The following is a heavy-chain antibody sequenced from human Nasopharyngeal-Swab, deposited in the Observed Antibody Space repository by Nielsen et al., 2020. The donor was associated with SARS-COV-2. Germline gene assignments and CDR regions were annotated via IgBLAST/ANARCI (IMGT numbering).Heavy chain of an antibody. J-gene: IGHJ4*02. CDR3: ARGWSNYGGDIHY. V-gene: IGHV3-23*01. CDR1: GVTFRTYA. Sequence: GGSLRLSCVASGVTFRTYAMNWVRQAQGKGLEWVSSINGDAKETFYADSVRGRFTISRDNSGNALYLQMNSLRADDTALYYCARGWSNYGGDIHYWGQGTLVTVAS. D-gene: IGHD4-23*01. CDR2: INGDAKET.